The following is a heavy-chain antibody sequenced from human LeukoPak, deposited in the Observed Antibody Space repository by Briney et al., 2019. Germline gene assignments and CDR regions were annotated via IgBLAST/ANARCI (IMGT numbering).Heavy chain of an antibody. CDR1: GYSFTSYW. Sequence: GESLKISCKGSGYSFTSYWIGWVRQMPGKGLEWMGIIYPGVSDTRYSPSFQGQVTISADKSISTAYLQWSSLKASDTAMYYCARHGRRSSSSGYNYYYYDMYVWGKGTTVTVSS. J-gene: IGHJ6*03. CDR2: IYPGVSDT. V-gene: IGHV5-51*01. CDR3: ARHGRRSSSSGYNYYYYDMYV. D-gene: IGHD6-6*01.